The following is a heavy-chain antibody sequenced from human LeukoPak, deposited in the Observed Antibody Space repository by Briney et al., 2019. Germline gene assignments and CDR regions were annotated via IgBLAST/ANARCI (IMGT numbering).Heavy chain of an antibody. D-gene: IGHD3-16*02. CDR3: ARDDYDYVWGSYRHLDY. CDR1: GGSISGYY. J-gene: IGHJ4*02. V-gene: IGHV4-59*01. CDR2: ISYSGTT. Sequence: SETLSLTCSVSGGSISGYYWSWIRQPPGKGLECIGYISYSGTTHYNPSLKSRVTISVDTSKNQFSLKVTSVTAADTAVYYCARDDYDYVWGSYRHLDYWGQGNLVTVSS.